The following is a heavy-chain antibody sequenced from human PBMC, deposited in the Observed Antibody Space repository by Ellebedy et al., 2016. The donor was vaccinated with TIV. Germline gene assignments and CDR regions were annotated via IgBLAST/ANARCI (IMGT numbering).Heavy chain of an antibody. CDR2: IDPSDSYT. V-gene: IGHV5-10-1*01. Sequence: GESLKISCKGSGYSFTSYWISWVRQMPGKGLEWMGKIDPSDSYTNYSPSFQGHVTISADKSISTAYLQWSSLKASDTAMYYCARRGVTTRGYYYGMDVWGQGTTVTVFS. CDR3: ARRGVTTRGYYYGMDV. D-gene: IGHD4-17*01. J-gene: IGHJ6*02. CDR1: GYSFTSYW.